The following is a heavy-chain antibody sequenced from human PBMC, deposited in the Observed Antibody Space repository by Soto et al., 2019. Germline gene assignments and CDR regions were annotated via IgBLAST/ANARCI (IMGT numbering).Heavy chain of an antibody. CDR3: ASSKYSSSWYAYGMDL. Sequence: EVQLEESGGGLVQPGGSQRLSCAASGFMFSDHYMDWVRPAPGKGLEWVGRIRNKANSYTTEYAASVKGRFTISRDDSKNSLYLQMNSLKTEDTAVYYCASSKYSSSWYAYGMDLWGQGTTVTVSS. D-gene: IGHD6-13*01. CDR1: GFMFSDHY. V-gene: IGHV3-72*01. CDR2: IRNKANSYTT. J-gene: IGHJ6*02.